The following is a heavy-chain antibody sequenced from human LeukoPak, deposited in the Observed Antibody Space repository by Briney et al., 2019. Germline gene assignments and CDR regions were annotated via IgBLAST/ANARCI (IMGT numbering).Heavy chain of an antibody. Sequence: GGSLRLSCAASGFTFSSYAMSWVRQAPGKGLEWVSAISGSGGSTYYADSVKGRFTISRDNSKNTLYLQMNSLRAEDTAVYYCAPDYYDGSGYYDPFDYWGQGTLVTVSS. CDR2: ISGSGGST. D-gene: IGHD3-22*01. J-gene: IGHJ4*02. CDR1: GFTFSSYA. V-gene: IGHV3-23*01. CDR3: APDYYDGSGYYDPFDY.